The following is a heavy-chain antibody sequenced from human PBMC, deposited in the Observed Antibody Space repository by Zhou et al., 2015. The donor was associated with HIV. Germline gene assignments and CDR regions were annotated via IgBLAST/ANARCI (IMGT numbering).Heavy chain of an antibody. CDR2: ISANSNYR. CDR3: VRGGTRFPFDY. V-gene: IGHV3-21*01. Sequence: EVQLVDSGGGLVKPGGSLRLSCAASGFFFGTHSMNWVRQAPGKGLEWVSSISANSNYRHYADSVKGRFTISRDNAKSSVDLLMSSLRVDDTAVYYCVRGGTRFPFDYWGQGTPVTVSS. D-gene: IGHD3-16*01. CDR1: GFFFGTHS. J-gene: IGHJ4*02.